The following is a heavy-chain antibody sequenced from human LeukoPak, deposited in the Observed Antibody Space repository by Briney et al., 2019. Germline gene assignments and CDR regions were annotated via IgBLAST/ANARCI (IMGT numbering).Heavy chain of an antibody. Sequence: PGGSLRLSCAASGFTFSSYGMHWVRQAPGKGPEWVAVIWYDGSNKYYADSVKGRFTISRDNSKNTLYLQMNSLRAEDTAVYYCAKDSQGFTYYYYYMDVWGKGTTVTVSS. J-gene: IGHJ6*03. CDR3: AKDSQGFTYYYYYMDV. CDR1: GFTFSSYG. V-gene: IGHV3-33*06. CDR2: IWYDGSNK.